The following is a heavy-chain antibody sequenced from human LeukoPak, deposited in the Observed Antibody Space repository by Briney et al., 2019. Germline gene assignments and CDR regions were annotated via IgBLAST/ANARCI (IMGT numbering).Heavy chain of an antibody. D-gene: IGHD4-17*01. CDR3: TRTTTGHDY. J-gene: IGHJ4*02. CDR2: INHSGYT. V-gene: IGHV4-34*01. Sequence: SETLSLTCAVSGVSFDDYYWAWVRQTPGKGLEWIGEINHSGYTNDSPSLKSRVTLSIDTSRKQFSLNLRSVTVADAGTYYCTRTTTGHDYWGQGTLVTVPS. CDR1: GVSFDDYY.